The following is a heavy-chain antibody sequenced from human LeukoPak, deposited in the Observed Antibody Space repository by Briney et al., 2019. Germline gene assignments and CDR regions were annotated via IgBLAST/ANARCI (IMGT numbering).Heavy chain of an antibody. CDR2: INPTGGST. CDR3: ARDENVVVPAATEPFDY. Sequence: GASVKVSCKASGYTFTSYYMHWVRQAPGQGLEWMGLINPTGGSTGYAQKFQGRVTMTRDMSTSTAYMELRSLRSDDTAVYYCARDENVVVPAATEPFDYWGQGTLVTVSS. V-gene: IGHV1-46*01. J-gene: IGHJ4*02. CDR1: GYTFTSYY. D-gene: IGHD2-2*01.